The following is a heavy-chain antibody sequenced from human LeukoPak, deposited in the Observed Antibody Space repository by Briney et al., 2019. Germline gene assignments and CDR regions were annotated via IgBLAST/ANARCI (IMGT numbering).Heavy chain of an antibody. D-gene: IGHD6-19*01. CDR1: GFTFSSYA. CDR2: ISYDGSNK. J-gene: IGHJ4*02. V-gene: IGHV3-30*04. CDR3: ARAVAGPFDY. Sequence: GGSLRLSCAASGFTFSSYAMHWVRQAPGKGLEWVAVISYDGSNKYYADSVKGRFTISRDNSKNTLYLQMNSLRAEDTAVYYCARAVAGPFDYWGQGTLVTVSS.